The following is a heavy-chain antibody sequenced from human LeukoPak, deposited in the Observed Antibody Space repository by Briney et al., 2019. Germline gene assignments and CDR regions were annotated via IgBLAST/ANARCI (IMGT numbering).Heavy chain of an antibody. CDR2: IKQDGSEK. V-gene: IGHV3-7*01. Sequence: PGGSLRLSCAASGFTFSSYWMSWVHQAPGKGLEWVANIKQDGSEKYYVDSVKGRFTISRDNAKNSLYLQMNSLRAEDTAVYYCASPSGYSYVSSFDYWGQGTLVTVSS. D-gene: IGHD5-18*01. J-gene: IGHJ4*02. CDR1: GFTFSSYW. CDR3: ASPSGYSYVSSFDY.